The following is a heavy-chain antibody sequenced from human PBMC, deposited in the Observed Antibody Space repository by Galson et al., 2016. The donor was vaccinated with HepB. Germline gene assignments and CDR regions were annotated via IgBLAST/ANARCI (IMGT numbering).Heavy chain of an antibody. CDR3: AKDHGNRWLNNWFDP. D-gene: IGHD6-19*01. Sequence: SQRLSCAASGFTFRNYGMPWIRQAPGKGLEWVAVMSHDGSHIFYVDSVKGRFSISRDNSKNTLYLQMNSLRDEDTAVYYCAKDHGNRWLNNWFDPWGQGTLVTVSS. CDR1: GFTFRNYG. CDR2: MSHDGSHI. J-gene: IGHJ5*02. V-gene: IGHV3-30*18.